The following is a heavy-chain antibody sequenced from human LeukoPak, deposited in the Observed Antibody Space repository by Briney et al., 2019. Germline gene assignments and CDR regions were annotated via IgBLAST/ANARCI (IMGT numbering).Heavy chain of an antibody. CDR2: INVAGNT. D-gene: IGHD6-19*01. CDR1: GFTLSSHD. CDR3: AREPDVYGSWYFDL. V-gene: IGHV3-13*01. J-gene: IGHJ2*01. Sequence: GGSLRLSCAASGFTLSSHDVHWVRQVPGKGLEWISAINVAGNTYYSDSVKGRFSASRDNAKNSVHLLMTSLRAGDTALYHCAREPDVYGSWYFDLWGRGTPVTVSS.